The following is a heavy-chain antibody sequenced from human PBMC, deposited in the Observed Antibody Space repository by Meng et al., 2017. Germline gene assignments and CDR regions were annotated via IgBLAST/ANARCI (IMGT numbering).Heavy chain of an antibody. CDR1: GFIVSSNY. V-gene: IGHV3-53*01. CDR2: IYSADST. CDR3: ARFMTSVNVLDY. D-gene: IGHD4-17*01. J-gene: IGHJ4*02. Sequence: GGSLRLSCAASGFIVSSNYMTWVRQAPGKGLEWVSVIYSADSTYSDSVKGRFTISSDNSKNTLYLQMNSLRAEDTAVYYCARFMTSVNVLDYWGQGTLVTVSS.